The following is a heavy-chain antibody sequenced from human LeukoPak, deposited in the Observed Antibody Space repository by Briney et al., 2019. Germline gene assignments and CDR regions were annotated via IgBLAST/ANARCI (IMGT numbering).Heavy chain of an antibody. CDR2: IIPIFGTA. CDR3: ARGPHGENCSTSSCYLYYSYYYMDV. Sequence: PVKVSCKASGGTFSSYAISWVRQAPGQGLEWMGGIIPIFGTANYAQKFQGRVTITADESTSTAYMDLSSLKSEDTAVYYCARGPHGENCSTSSCYLYYSYYYMDVWGKGTTVTVSS. D-gene: IGHD2-2*01. CDR1: GGTFSSYA. J-gene: IGHJ6*03. V-gene: IGHV1-69*13.